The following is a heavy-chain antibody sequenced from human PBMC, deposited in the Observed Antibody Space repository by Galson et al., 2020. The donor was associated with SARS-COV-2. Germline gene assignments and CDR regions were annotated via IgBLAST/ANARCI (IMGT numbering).Heavy chain of an antibody. CDR2: IYYSGST. J-gene: IGHJ4*02. D-gene: IGHD3-3*01. CDR3: ARDAQTYYDFWSGYYNAPHFDY. Sequence: SETLSLTCTVSGGSISSYYWSWIRQPPGKGLEWIGYIYYSGSTNYNPSLNSRVTISVDTSKNQFSLKLSSVTAADTAVYYCARDAQTYYDFWSGYYNAPHFDYWGQGTLVTVSS. CDR1: GGSISSYY. V-gene: IGHV4-59*01.